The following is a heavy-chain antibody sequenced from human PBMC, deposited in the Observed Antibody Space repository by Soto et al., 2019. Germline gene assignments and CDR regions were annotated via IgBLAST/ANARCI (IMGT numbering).Heavy chain of an antibody. V-gene: IGHV4-61*01. Sequence: SETLSLTCIVSGGSVRTGSYHWNWIRQPPGKGLEWIGFIPNNGSPDYNPSLKSRVVVSIDRSKNQFSLKVNSVTAADTAVYFCARIGWGGDSWGQGTLVTVSS. CDR3: ARIGWGGDS. J-gene: IGHJ4*02. CDR2: IPNNGSP. CDR1: GGSVRTGSYH. D-gene: IGHD7-27*01.